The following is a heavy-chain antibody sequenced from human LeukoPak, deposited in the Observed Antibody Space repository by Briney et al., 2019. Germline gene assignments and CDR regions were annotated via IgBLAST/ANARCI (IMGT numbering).Heavy chain of an antibody. CDR1: GFTFTSSA. V-gene: IGHV1-58*02. CDR2: IVVGSGNT. J-gene: IGHJ4*02. D-gene: IGHD3-10*01. CDR3: AAFDYYGSGSYYAIDY. Sequence: TSVKVSCKASGFTFTSSAMQWERQARGQRLEWIGWIVVGSGNTNYAQKFQERVTITRDMSTSTAYMELSSLRSEDTAVYYCAAFDYYGSGSYYAIDYWGQGTLVTVSS.